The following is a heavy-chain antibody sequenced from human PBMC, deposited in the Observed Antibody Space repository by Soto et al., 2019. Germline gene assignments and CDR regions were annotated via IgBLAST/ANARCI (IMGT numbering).Heavy chain of an antibody. J-gene: IGHJ4*02. CDR2: ISPGGLNK. D-gene: IGHD4-17*01. Sequence: QVQLVESGGGVVQPGGSLRLSCKASGFTFSSYAIHWVRQAPGKGLEWVSVISPGGLNKHSAESVRGRFVISRDNSKNMVHLEMNRLRLEDTAVYFCARRLTTTVSALGYWGQGSLVNVSS. CDR1: GFTFSSYA. V-gene: IGHV3-30*09. CDR3: ARRLTTTVSALGY.